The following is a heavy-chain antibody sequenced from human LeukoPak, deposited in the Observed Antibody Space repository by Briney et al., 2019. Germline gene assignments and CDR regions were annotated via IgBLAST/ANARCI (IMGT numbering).Heavy chain of an antibody. V-gene: IGHV1-69*13. J-gene: IGHJ4*02. CDR2: IIPIFGTA. CDR3: ARVGRSSSWRFDY. Sequence: SVTVSCKASGGTFSSYAISWVRQAPGQGLEWMGGIIPIFGTANYAQKFQGRVTITADESTGTAYMELSSLRSEDTAVYYCARVGRSSSWRFDYWGQGTLVTVSS. D-gene: IGHD6-13*01. CDR1: GGTFSSYA.